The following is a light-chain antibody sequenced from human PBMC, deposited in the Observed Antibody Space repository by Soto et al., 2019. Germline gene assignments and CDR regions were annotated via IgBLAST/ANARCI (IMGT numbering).Light chain of an antibody. Sequence: DIQMTQSPSSLSAFVGDRVTITCRASQSISTYLNWYQQKPGKAPKLLIYATSSLESGVPSRFSGSGSVTDFTLSISSLQPEDFATYYCQQTYSTHITFGQGTRME. V-gene: IGKV1-39*01. J-gene: IGKJ5*01. CDR1: QSISTY. CDR2: ATS. CDR3: QQTYSTHIT.